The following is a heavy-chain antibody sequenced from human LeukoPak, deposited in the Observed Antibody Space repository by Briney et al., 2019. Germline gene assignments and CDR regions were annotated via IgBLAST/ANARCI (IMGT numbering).Heavy chain of an antibody. CDR1: GGSISSSSYY. CDR2: IYYSGST. D-gene: IGHD6-19*01. V-gene: IGHV4-39*01. CDR3: ARNQLGSGWHSSAY. J-gene: IGHJ4*02. Sequence: SETLSLTCTVSGGSISSSSYYWGWIRQPPGKGLEWIASIYYSGSTYYNPSLKSRVTISVDTSKNQFSLKLTSVTAADTAVYYCARNQLGSGWHSSAYWGQGTRVTVSS.